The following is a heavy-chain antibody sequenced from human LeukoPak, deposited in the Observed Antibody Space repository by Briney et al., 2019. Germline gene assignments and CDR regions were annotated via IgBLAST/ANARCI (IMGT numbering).Heavy chain of an antibody. Sequence: SETLSLTCAVYGGSFSGYYWSWIRQPPGKGLEWIGEINHSGSTNYNPSLKSRVTISVDTSKNQFSLKLSSVTAADTAVYYCARESSQYYYDSSGYPFDYWGQGTLVTVSS. CDR3: ARESSQYYYDSSGYPFDY. V-gene: IGHV4-34*01. CDR2: INHSGST. J-gene: IGHJ4*02. CDR1: GGSFSGYY. D-gene: IGHD3-22*01.